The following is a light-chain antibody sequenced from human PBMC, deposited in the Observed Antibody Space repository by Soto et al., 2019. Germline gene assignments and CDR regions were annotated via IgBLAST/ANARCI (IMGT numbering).Light chain of an antibody. CDR2: DAS. CDR3: QQRSSWPIT. V-gene: IGKV3-11*01. Sequence: EIVLTQSPATLSFSPGERATLSCRASQSVSSHLVWYQQKPGQAPRLLISDASNRATGIPARFSGSGSGTDFTLTINSLEPEDFAVYYCQQRSSWPITFGQGTRLEI. CDR1: QSVSSH. J-gene: IGKJ5*01.